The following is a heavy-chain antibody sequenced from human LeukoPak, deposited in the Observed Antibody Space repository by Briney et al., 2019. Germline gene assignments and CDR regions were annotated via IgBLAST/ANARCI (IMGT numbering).Heavy chain of an antibody. V-gene: IGHV4-59*08. CDR1: GGSISSYY. CDR2: IYYSGST. CDR3: AGRSTYYYDSSGYPGYFDL. J-gene: IGHJ2*01. D-gene: IGHD3-22*01. Sequence: SETLSLTCTVSGGSISSYYWSWIRQPPGKGLEWIGYIYYSGSTNYNPSLKSRVTISVDTSKNQFSLKLSSVTAADTAVYYCAGRSTYYYDSSGYPGYFDLWGRGTLVTVSS.